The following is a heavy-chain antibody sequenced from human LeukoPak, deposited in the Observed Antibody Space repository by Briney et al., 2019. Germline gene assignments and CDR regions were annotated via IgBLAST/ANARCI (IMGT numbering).Heavy chain of an antibody. CDR3: ARHPRYCSSTSCQTLFDY. D-gene: IGHD2-2*01. CDR1: GGSISSGSYY. Sequence: PSQTLSLTCTVSGGSISSGSYYWSWIRQPAGKRLEWSGRIYTSGSANYNPSLKSRVTISVDTSKNQFSLKLSSVTAADTAVYYCARHPRYCSSTSCQTLFDYWGQGTLVTVSS. CDR2: IYTSGSA. J-gene: IGHJ4*02. V-gene: IGHV4-61*02.